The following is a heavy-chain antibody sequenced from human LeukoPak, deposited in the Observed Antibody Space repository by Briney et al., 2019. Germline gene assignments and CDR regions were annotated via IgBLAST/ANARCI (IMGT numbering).Heavy chain of an antibody. V-gene: IGHV1-2*02. CDR1: GYTFTSYY. Sequence: EASVKVSCKASGYTFTSYYMHWVRQAPGQGLEWMGWINPNSGGTNYAQKFQGRVTMTRDTSISTAYMELSRLRSDDTAVYYCARERYSSSLNWFDPWGQGTLVTVSS. D-gene: IGHD6-13*01. CDR3: ARERYSSSLNWFDP. CDR2: INPNSGGT. J-gene: IGHJ5*02.